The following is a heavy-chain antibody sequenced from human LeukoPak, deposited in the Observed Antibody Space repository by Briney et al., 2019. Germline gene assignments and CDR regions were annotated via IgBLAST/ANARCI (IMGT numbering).Heavy chain of an antibody. D-gene: IGHD5-12*01. CDR1: GYTFTSYG. J-gene: IGHJ4*02. CDR3: ARDAPYSGYAGYFDY. CDR2: ISAYNGNT. V-gene: IGHV1-18*01. Sequence: ASVTVSCKASGYTFTSYGISWVRQAPGQGLEWMGWISAYNGNTNYAQKLQGRVTMTTDTSTSTAYMELRSLRSDDTAVYYCARDAPYSGYAGYFDYWGQGTLVTVSS.